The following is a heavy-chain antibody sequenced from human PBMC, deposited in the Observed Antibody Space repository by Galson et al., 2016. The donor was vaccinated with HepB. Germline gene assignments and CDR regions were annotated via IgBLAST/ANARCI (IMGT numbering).Heavy chain of an antibody. J-gene: IGHJ4*02. Sequence: SLRLSCAASGFTFSDAWMSWVRQTPGKGLEWVGRIKTKTDGETTDYTAPVKGRFTISRDDSENTLYLQMNSLKVEDTAVYYCTTSSMVRGITFLWGQGTLATVSS. CDR3: TTSSMVRGITFL. D-gene: IGHD3-10*01. V-gene: IGHV3-15*01. CDR2: IKTKTDGETT. CDR1: GFTFSDAW.